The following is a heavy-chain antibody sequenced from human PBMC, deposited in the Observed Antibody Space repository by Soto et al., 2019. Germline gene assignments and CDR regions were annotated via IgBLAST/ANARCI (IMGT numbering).Heavy chain of an antibody. Sequence: QVQLVQSGAEEKKPGASVKVSCKASGHTFTSDAMHWVRQAPGQRLEWMGWINAGNGNTKYSQKFQGRVTITTDTSASTAYMELSSLRSEDTAVYYCARDGIAAAGTSWFDPWGQGTLVTVSS. D-gene: IGHD6-13*01. V-gene: IGHV1-3*05. CDR1: GHTFTSDA. CDR2: INAGNGNT. CDR3: ARDGIAAAGTSWFDP. J-gene: IGHJ5*02.